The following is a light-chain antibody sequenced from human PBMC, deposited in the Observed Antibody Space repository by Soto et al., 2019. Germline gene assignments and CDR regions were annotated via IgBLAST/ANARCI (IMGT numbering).Light chain of an antibody. V-gene: IGLV2-18*01. Sequence: QTGLAQPPSGSGSPGQSVTISCTGTSTDFVSYNRVSWYQQPPGTAPKLMIYEVSKRPSGVPDRFSGSKSGNTASLTISGLQAADEADYYCSLYTSENAYVFGTGTKVTVL. J-gene: IGLJ1*01. CDR2: EVS. CDR1: STDFVSYNR. CDR3: SLYTSENAYV.